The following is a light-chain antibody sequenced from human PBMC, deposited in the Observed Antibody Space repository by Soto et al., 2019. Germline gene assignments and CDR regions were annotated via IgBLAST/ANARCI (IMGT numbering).Light chain of an antibody. CDR1: QSVRSW. J-gene: IGKJ2*01. V-gene: IGKV1-5*03. CDR2: KAS. CDR3: QQYNSYSYT. Sequence: DIQMTQSPSTLSASVGDRVTITCRASQSVRSWLAWYQQKPGKAPKLLIYKASSLESGVPSRFRGSGSGTEFTLTISSLQPDDFATYYCQQYNSYSYTFGQGTKLEIK.